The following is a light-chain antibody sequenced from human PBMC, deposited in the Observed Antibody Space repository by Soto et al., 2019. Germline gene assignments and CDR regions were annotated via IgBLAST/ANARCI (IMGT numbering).Light chain of an antibody. V-gene: IGLV1-40*01. CDR1: SSNIGTGYD. CDR2: GTS. Sequence: QSVLTQPPSVSGAPGQRVTISCTGSSSNIGTGYDVHWYQQLPGTAPKLLIYGTSNRPSGVPDRFSGSKSGTSASLAITGLEAEDEADYDCQSYDSSLSGFYVFGTGTKLTVL. J-gene: IGLJ1*01. CDR3: QSYDSSLSGFYV.